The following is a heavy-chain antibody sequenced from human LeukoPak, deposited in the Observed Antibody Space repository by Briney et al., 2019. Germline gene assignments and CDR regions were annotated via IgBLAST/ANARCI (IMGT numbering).Heavy chain of an antibody. CDR1: GFTFSSYP. CDR2: ISYDGSKI. CDR3: AKDHVSGSTLLPYAFDI. D-gene: IGHD3-22*01. J-gene: IGHJ3*02. V-gene: IGHV3-30*04. Sequence: GGSLRLSCAASGFTFSSYPLHWVRQAPGKGLEWVAVISYDGSKIYYADSVKGRFTISRDKAKNTLYLQMNSLRAEDTAVYYCAKDHVSGSTLLPYAFDIWGQGTMVTVSS.